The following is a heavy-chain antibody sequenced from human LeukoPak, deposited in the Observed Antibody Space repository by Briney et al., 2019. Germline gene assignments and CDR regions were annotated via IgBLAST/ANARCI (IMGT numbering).Heavy chain of an antibody. V-gene: IGHV3-73*01. CDR2: IRSKANSYAT. D-gene: IGHD1-1*01. CDR3: TRGTGTTGKPD. J-gene: IGHJ4*02. CDR1: GFTFSGSA. Sequence: PGGSLRLSCAASGFTFSGSAMHWVRQASGKGLELVGRIRSKANSYATAYAASVKGRFTISRDDSKNTAYLQMNSLKTEDTAVYYCTRGTGTTGKPDWGQGTLVTVSS.